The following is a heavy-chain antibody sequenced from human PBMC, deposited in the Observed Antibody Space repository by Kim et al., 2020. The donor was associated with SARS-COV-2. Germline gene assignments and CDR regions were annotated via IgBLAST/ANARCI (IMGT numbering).Heavy chain of an antibody. V-gene: IGHV3-48*03. D-gene: IGHD4-4*01. CDR2: IIGSGTTI. Sequence: GGSLRLSCTASGFTFSSYEMNWVRQAPGKGLEWVSYIIGSGTTIYYADSVRGRFTITRDNDKNSLFQQMNSLRAEDTAGYYCARGPNYSPVDYWGQGTLV. CDR1: GFTFSSYE. J-gene: IGHJ4*02. CDR3: ARGPNYSPVDY.